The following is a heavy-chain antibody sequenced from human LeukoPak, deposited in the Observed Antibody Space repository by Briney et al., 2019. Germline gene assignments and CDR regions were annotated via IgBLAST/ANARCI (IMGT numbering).Heavy chain of an antibody. CDR2: ISAYNGNT. Sequence: ASVKVSCKASGYTFTSYGISWVRQAPGQGLEWMGWISAYNGNTNYAQKLQSRVTMTTDTSTSTAYMELRSLRSDDTDVYYCARKATRGEYFQHWGQGTLVTVSS. V-gene: IGHV1-18*01. D-gene: IGHD1-14*01. CDR1: GYTFTSYG. J-gene: IGHJ1*01. CDR3: ARKATRGEYFQH.